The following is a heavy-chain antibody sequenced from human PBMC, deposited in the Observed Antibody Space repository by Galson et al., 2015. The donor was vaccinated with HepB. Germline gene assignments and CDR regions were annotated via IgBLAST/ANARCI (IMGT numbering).Heavy chain of an antibody. D-gene: IGHD2-15*01. CDR2: IRSKANSYAT. J-gene: IGHJ5*02. V-gene: IGHV3-73*01. CDR3: TRLRPGVVVAKAWFDP. CDR1: GFTFSGSA. Sequence: SLRLSCAASGFTFSGSAMHWVRQASGKGLEWVGRIRSKANSYATAYAASVKGRFAISGDDSKNTAYLQMNSLKTEDTAVYYCTRLRPGVVVAKAWFDPWGQGTLVTVSS.